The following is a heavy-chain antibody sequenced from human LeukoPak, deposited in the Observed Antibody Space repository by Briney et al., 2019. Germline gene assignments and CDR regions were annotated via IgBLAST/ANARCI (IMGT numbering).Heavy chain of an antibody. CDR3: ARXYTSGSYYIDY. CDR1: GFTFSDYY. Sequence: GGSLRLSCAASGFTFSDYYMSWTRQAPGKGLEGVSYIIISIPTMYYADSVKARFSISRDNAKNSLYLQMKTQRAEDTAIYYCARXYTSGSYYIDYWGQGTLVTVSS. CDR2: IIISIPTM. J-gene: IGHJ4*02. D-gene: IGHD3-10*01. V-gene: IGHV3-11*01.